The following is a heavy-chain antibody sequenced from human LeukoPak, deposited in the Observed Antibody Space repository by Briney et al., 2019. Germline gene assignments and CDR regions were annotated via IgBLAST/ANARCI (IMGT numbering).Heavy chain of an antibody. J-gene: IGHJ4*02. V-gene: IGHV3-30*18. CDR2: TSSNGNNK. CDR1: GFTFSIFG. D-gene: IGHD3-16*02. CDR3: AKKHSGSLIEAPDY. Sequence: GGSLRLSCVASGFTFSIFGMHWVRQAPGKGLEGVAVTSSNGNNKDYADSVKGRFTIDRDNSKNTLYLQMDSLRTEDTAVYYCAKKHSGSLIEAPDYWGQGTLVIVSS.